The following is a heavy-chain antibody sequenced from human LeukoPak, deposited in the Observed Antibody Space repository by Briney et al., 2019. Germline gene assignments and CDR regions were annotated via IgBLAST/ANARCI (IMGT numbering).Heavy chain of an antibody. CDR2: IYYSGST. CDR3: ARGQDIVATEGWFDP. D-gene: IGHD5-12*01. CDR1: GYSTSSGYF. V-gene: IGHV4-38-2*02. Sequence: SETLSLTCNVSGYSTSSGYFWGWIRQPPGKGLEWIGSIYYSGSTYYNPSLKSRVTISVDTSKNQFSLKLSSVTAADTAVYYCARGQDIVATEGWFDPWGQGTLVTVSS. J-gene: IGHJ5*02.